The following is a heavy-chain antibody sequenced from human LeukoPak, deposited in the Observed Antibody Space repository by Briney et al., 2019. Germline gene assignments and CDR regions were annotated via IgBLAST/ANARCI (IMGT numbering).Heavy chain of an antibody. Sequence: PSETLSLTCTVSGGSISSTSYFWGWIRQPPGKGLEWIGTIYCSGSTYYNPSLKSRVTMSVDTSRNQFSLKLSSVNAADTAVYYCAKAGVRYYDSSGLHAFDIWGQGTMVTVSS. V-gene: IGHV4-39*01. CDR1: GGSISSTSYF. D-gene: IGHD3-22*01. CDR3: AKAGVRYYDSSGLHAFDI. J-gene: IGHJ3*02. CDR2: IYCSGST.